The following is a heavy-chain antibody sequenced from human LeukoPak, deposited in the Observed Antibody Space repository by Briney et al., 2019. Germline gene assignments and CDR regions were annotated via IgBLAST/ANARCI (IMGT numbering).Heavy chain of an antibody. CDR1: GFTFSNYW. V-gene: IGHV3-7*04. Sequence: GGSLRLSCAASGFTFSNYWMSWVRQAPGKGLELVANIKQDGSEMYYVDSVKGRFTISRDNSKNTLYLQMNSLRAEDTAVYYCAREEDSSGYYLDYWGQGTLVTVSS. CDR2: IKQDGSEM. J-gene: IGHJ4*02. D-gene: IGHD3-22*01. CDR3: AREEDSSGYYLDY.